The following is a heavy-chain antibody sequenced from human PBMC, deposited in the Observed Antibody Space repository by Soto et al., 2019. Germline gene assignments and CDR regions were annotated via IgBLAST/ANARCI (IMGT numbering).Heavy chain of an antibody. Sequence: GGSLRLSCAASGFTFDDYTMHWVRQAPGKGLEWVSLISWDGGSTYYADSVKGRFTISRDNSKNSLYLQMNSLRTEDTALYYCAKVANSGLGIAAAGEIDYWGQGTLVTVSS. CDR3: AKVANSGLGIAAAGEIDY. D-gene: IGHD6-13*01. V-gene: IGHV3-43*01. CDR2: ISWDGGST. CDR1: GFTFDDYT. J-gene: IGHJ4*02.